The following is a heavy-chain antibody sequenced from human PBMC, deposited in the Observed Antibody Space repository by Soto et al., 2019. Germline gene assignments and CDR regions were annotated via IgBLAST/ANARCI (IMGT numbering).Heavy chain of an antibody. CDR3: AADLNSSGYYATGY. J-gene: IGHJ4*02. D-gene: IGHD3-22*01. Sequence: SVKVSCKASGFTLTSSAMQWVRQARGQRLEWIGWIVVGSGNTNYAQKFQERVTITRDMSTSTAYMELSSLRSEDTAVYYCAADLNSSGYYATGYWGQGTLVTVSS. V-gene: IGHV1-58*02. CDR1: GFTLTSSA. CDR2: IVVGSGNT.